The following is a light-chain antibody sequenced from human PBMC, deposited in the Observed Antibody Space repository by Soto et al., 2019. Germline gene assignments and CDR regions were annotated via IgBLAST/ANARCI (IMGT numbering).Light chain of an antibody. CDR2: DTS. CDR3: QQYGSSPPIT. V-gene: IGKV3-20*01. J-gene: IGKJ5*01. CDR1: QSVDRY. Sequence: ETMLTQSPASLSLSAGERATLSCRASQSVDRYLAWYQQKPGQAPRLLIYDTSNRATGIPARFSGSGSGTDFTLTISRLEPEDFAVYYCQQYGSSPPITFGQGTRLEI.